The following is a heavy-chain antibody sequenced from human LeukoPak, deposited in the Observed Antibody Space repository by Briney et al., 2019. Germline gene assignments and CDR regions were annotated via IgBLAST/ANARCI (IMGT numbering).Heavy chain of an antibody. Sequence: ASVKVSCKVSGYTLTELSMHWVRQAPGKGLEWMGGFDPEDGETIYAQKFQGRVTMTEDTSTDTAYMELSSLRSEDTAVYYCAGSGYSYGYFDYWGQGTLVTASS. CDR3: AGSGYSYGYFDY. V-gene: IGHV1-24*01. CDR1: GYTLTELS. CDR2: FDPEDGET. J-gene: IGHJ4*02. D-gene: IGHD5-18*01.